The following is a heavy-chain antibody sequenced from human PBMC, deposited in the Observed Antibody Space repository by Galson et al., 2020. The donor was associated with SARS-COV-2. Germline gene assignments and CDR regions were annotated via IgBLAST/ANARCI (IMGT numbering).Heavy chain of an antibody. J-gene: IGHJ4*02. CDR3: ARSPDCSSTSCYYDYFGY. D-gene: IGHD2-2*01. V-gene: IGHV4-59*01. CDR1: GGSISSYY. Sequence: SETLSLTCTVSGGSISSYYWSWIRQPPGKGLEWIGYIYYSGSTNYNPSLKSRVTISVDTSKNQFSLKLSSVTAADTAVYYCARSPDCSSTSCYYDYFGYWGQGTLVTVSS. CDR2: IYYSGST.